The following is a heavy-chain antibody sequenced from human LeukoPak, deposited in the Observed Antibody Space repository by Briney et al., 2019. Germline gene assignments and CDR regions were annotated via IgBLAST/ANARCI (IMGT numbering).Heavy chain of an antibody. CDR2: ISYDGSNK. CDR3: ARASTETRFGVDLDY. D-gene: IGHD3-10*02. V-gene: IGHV3-30-3*01. J-gene: IGHJ4*02. Sequence: PGGSLRLSCAASGFTFSSYAMHWVRQAPGKGLEWVAVISYDGSNKYYADSVKGRFTISRDNSKNTLYLQMNSLRAEDTAVYYCARASTETRFGVDLDYWGQGTLVTVSS. CDR1: GFTFSSYA.